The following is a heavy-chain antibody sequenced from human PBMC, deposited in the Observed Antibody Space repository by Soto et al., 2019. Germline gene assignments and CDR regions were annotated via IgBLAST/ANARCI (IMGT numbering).Heavy chain of an antibody. CDR2: ISGSGGST. Sequence: AGGSLRLSCAASGFTFSSYAMSWVRQAPGKGLEWVSAISGSGGSTYYADSVKGRFTISRDNSKNTLYLQMNSLRAEDTAVYYCAKDRTSYSYYYGMDVWGQGTKVTVYS. CDR1: GFTFSSYA. D-gene: IGHD4-4*01. J-gene: IGHJ6*02. V-gene: IGHV3-23*01. CDR3: AKDRTSYSYYYGMDV.